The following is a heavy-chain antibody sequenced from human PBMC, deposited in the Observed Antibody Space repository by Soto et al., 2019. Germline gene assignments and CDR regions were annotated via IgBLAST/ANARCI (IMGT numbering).Heavy chain of an antibody. Sequence: QLQLQESGPGLVKPSETLSLTCTVSGGSISSSSYHWGWIRQPPGKGLEWIGSIYYSGSTYYSPSLKSRVTMSVDTSKTQFSLKPSSVTAADTAVYYCARRERAASTDWWFTPWGQGTLVTVSS. D-gene: IGHD6-13*01. CDR1: GGSISSSSYH. V-gene: IGHV4-39*01. CDR3: ARRERAASTDWWFTP. J-gene: IGHJ5*02. CDR2: IYYSGST.